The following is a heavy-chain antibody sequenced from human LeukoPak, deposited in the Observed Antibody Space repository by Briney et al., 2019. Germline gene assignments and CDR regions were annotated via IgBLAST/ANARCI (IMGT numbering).Heavy chain of an antibody. CDR2: ISAYNGNT. J-gene: IGHJ4*02. CDR3: ARDHISRAVALPFDY. CDR1: GYTFTSYG. V-gene: IGHV1-18*01. Sequence: GASVKVSCKASGYTFTSYGISWVRQAPGQGLEWMGWISAYNGNTNYAQKLQGRVTMTTDTSTSTAYMELRSLRSDDTAVYYCARDHISRAVALPFDYWGQGTLVTVSS. D-gene: IGHD6-19*01.